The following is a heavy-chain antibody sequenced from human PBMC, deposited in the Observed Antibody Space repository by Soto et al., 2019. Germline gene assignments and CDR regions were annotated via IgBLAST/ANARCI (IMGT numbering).Heavy chain of an antibody. V-gene: IGHV4-59*12. J-gene: IGHJ4*02. Sequence: SETLSLTCTVSGGSISSYYWSWIRQPPGKGLEWIGYIYFSGGTNYNPSLKTRVTISVDTSKNQCSLKLSSVTAADTAVYYCARESRSWYGSIWDYWGQGTLVTVS. CDR2: IYFSGGT. D-gene: IGHD6-13*01. CDR3: ARESRSWYGSIWDY. CDR1: GGSISSYY.